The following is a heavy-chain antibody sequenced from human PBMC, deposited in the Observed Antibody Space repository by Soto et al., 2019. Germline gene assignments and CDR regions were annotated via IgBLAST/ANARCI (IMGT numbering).Heavy chain of an antibody. Sequence: ASVKVSCKASGGTFSSYAISWVRQAPGQGLEWMGGIIPIFGTANYAQKFQGRVTITADESTSTAYMELSSLRSEDTAVYYCARGTTVTTYDAFDIWGQGTMVTVSS. J-gene: IGHJ3*02. CDR2: IIPIFGTA. CDR1: GGTFSSYA. CDR3: ARGTTVTTYDAFDI. V-gene: IGHV1-69*13. D-gene: IGHD4-4*01.